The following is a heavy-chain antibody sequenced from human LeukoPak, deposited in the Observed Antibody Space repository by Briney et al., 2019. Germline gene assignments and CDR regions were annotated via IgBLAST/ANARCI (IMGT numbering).Heavy chain of an antibody. V-gene: IGHV1-46*01. Sequence: ASVKVSCKASGYTFTSYYMHWVRPAPGQGLEWMGLINPTGDSTGYAQKFQGRVTRTRDMSTSTDFMELSSLRSEDTAVYYCARDNSVGDNAWWFDPWGQGTLVTSPQ. J-gene: IGHJ5*02. CDR3: ARDNSVGDNAWWFDP. CDR2: INPTGDST. D-gene: IGHD1-26*01. CDR1: GYTFTSYY.